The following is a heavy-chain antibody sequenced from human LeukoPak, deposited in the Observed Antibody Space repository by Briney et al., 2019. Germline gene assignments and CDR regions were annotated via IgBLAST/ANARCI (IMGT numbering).Heavy chain of an antibody. CDR1: GFTVSSNY. CDR2: ISGSGGST. J-gene: IGHJ4*02. Sequence: GGSLRLSCAASGFTVSSNYMSWVRQAPGKGLEWVSAISGSGGSTYYADSVKGRFTISRDNSKNTLYLQMNSLRAEDTAVYYCARDLFSGYGWGQGTLVTVSS. V-gene: IGHV3-23*01. D-gene: IGHD5-12*01. CDR3: ARDLFSGYG.